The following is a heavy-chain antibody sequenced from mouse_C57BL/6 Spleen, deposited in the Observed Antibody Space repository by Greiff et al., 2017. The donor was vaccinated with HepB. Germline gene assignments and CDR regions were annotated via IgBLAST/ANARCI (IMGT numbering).Heavy chain of an antibody. D-gene: IGHD2-2*01. CDR3: ASPYPDLLWLRAMDY. V-gene: IGHV14-2*01. Sequence: EVQLQQSGAELVKPGASVKLSCTASGFNIKDYYMHWVKQRTEQGLEWIGRIDPEDGETKYAPKFQGKATITADTSSNTSYLQLSSLTSEDTAVYYCASPYPDLLWLRAMDYWGQGTSVTVSS. CDR1: GFNIKDYY. J-gene: IGHJ4*01. CDR2: IDPEDGET.